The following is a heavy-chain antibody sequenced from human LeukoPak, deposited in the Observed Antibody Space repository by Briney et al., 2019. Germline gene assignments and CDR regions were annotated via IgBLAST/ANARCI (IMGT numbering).Heavy chain of an antibody. CDR2: IYSGGST. Sequence: PGGSLRLSCAASEFTVSNNYMSWVRQAPGKGLEWVSIIYSGGSTYYADSVKGRFTISRDNSKNTLYFQMNNLRAEDTAVYYCASLRRYSGGWYGAPGAFDIWGQGTMVTVSS. V-gene: IGHV3-53*01. D-gene: IGHD6-19*01. CDR3: ASLRRYSGGWYGAPGAFDI. J-gene: IGHJ3*02. CDR1: EFTVSNNY.